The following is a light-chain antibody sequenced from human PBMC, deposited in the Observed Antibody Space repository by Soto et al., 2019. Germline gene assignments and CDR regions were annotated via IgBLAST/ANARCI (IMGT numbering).Light chain of an antibody. CDR1: QSISSW. J-gene: IGKJ1*01. CDR2: DAS. CDR3: HQYGT. Sequence: DIQMTQSPSTLSASVGARVTITCRARQSISSWLAWYQQKPGKAPKLLIYDASSLESGVPSRFSGSGSGTEFTLTISSLQPDDFATYYCHQYGTFGQGTKVEIK. V-gene: IGKV1-5*01.